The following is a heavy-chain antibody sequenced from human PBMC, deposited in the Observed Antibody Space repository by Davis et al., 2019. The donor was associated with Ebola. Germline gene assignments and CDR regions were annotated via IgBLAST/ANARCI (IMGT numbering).Heavy chain of an antibody. Sequence: GESLKISCAASGVSVSDNYMNWVRQAPGKGLEWVSIIYSGGSSYYADSVKGRFTISRDNSKNTLYLQMNSLRAEDTALYYCARDMRSAVPGTPDYWGPGTRVTVSS. J-gene: IGHJ4*02. D-gene: IGHD6-19*01. CDR1: GVSVSDNY. CDR2: IYSGGSS. CDR3: ARDMRSAVPGTPDY. V-gene: IGHV3-53*01.